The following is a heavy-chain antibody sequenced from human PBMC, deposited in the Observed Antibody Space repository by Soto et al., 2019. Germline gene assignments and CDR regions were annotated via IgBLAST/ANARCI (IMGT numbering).Heavy chain of an antibody. V-gene: IGHV1-69*01. Sequence: QVQLVQSGAEVKKPGSSVKVSCKASGGTLSNYAIAWVRLAPGQGLEWVGGVIPIFSIMKYAQKFQDRVTFTADDSTNPAYMELSSLTSEDTAVYYCARGRTIFGVVNFDYWGQGTLVTVSS. J-gene: IGHJ4*02. CDR3: ARGRTIFGVVNFDY. D-gene: IGHD3-3*01. CDR2: VIPIFSIM. CDR1: GGTLSNYA.